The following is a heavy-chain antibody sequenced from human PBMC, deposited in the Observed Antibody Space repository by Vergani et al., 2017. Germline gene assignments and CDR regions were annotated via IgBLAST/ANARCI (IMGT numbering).Heavy chain of an antibody. D-gene: IGHD2-2*01. CDR3: ARCEDIVVVPAAYQH. CDR2: ISAYNGNT. V-gene: IGHV1-18*04. J-gene: IGHJ1*01. CDR1: GYTFTSYG. Sequence: QVQLVQSGAEVKTPGASVKVSCKASGYTFTSYGISWVRQAPGQGLEWMGWISAYNGNTNYAQKLQGRDTMTTATSTSTAYMELRSLRSDDTAVYYWARCEDIVVVPAAYQHWGQGTLVTVSS.